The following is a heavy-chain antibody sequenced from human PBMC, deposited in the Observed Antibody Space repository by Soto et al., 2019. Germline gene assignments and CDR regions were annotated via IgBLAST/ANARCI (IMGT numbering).Heavy chain of an antibody. Sequence: SETLSLTCTVSGGSISSGGYYWSWIRQHPGKGLEWIGYIYNSGTTYYNPSLKSRITISVDKSKNQFVLKLRSVTAADTAVYYCVVAAEIYYYQGMDVWGQGTTVTVS. J-gene: IGHJ6*02. CDR2: IYNSGTT. CDR1: GGSISSGGYY. D-gene: IGHD2-2*01. V-gene: IGHV4-31*09. CDR3: VVAAEIYYYQGMDV.